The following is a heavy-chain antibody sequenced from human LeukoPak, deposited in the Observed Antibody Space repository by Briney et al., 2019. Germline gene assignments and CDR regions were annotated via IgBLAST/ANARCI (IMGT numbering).Heavy chain of an antibody. Sequence: ETLSLTCTVSGGSISSYYWSWIRQPPGKGLEWVSLIGGDGLTTHYGDSVRGRFTISRNNSKNSLYLQMNGLRTEDTAFYYCAKGLNGVSFSFDYWGRGTLVTVSS. J-gene: IGHJ4*02. CDR2: IGGDGLTT. V-gene: IGHV3-43*02. D-gene: IGHD2-8*01. CDR3: AKGLNGVSFSFDY. CDR1: GGSISSYY.